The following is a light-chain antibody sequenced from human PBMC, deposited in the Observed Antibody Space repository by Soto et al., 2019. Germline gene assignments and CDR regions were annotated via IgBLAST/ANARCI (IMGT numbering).Light chain of an antibody. CDR1: QSVSSSY. J-gene: IGKJ2*01. CDR3: QQYSQWPLYT. Sequence: EIVLTQSPGTLSLSPGERATLSCRASQSVSSSYLAWYQQKPGQAPRLLIYGASTRATGIPDRFSGSGSGTDFTLTISSLQSEDFALYYCQQYSQWPLYTFGQGTKVDNK. V-gene: IGKV3-20*01. CDR2: GAS.